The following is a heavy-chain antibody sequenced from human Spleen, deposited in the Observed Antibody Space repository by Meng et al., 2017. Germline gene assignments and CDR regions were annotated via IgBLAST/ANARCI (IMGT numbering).Heavy chain of an antibody. D-gene: IGHD6-13*01. CDR1: GFTFSTVG. J-gene: IGHJ4*02. V-gene: IGHV3-21*02. CDR3: ARSFIAAAGGGY. CDR2: ISSTGGAT. Sequence: EVQLVESGGGLVKPGGSLRLSCAASGFTFSTVGMNWVRQAPGKGLEWVSTISSTGGATYYADSVKGRLTISRDNSKNTLSLQMNSLRAEDTAVYYCARSFIAAAGGGYWGQGTLVTVSS.